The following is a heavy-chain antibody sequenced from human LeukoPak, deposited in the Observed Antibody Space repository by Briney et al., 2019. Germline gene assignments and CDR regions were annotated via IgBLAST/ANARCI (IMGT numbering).Heavy chain of an antibody. J-gene: IGHJ4*02. D-gene: IGHD6-25*01. V-gene: IGHV4-39*02. CDR1: GGSISSSTYF. CDR2: IYYSGST. CDR3: ARLVGIAAHHFDY. Sequence: SETLSLTCTVSGGSISSSTYFWGWIRQPPGKGLEWIATIYYSGSTYYNPSLKSRVTISVDTSKNHFSLKLSSVTAADTAVYYCARLVGIAAHHFDYWGQGTLVTVSS.